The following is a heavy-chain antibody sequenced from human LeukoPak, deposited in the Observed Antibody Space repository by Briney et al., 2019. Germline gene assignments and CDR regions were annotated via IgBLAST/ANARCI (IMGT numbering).Heavy chain of an antibody. CDR1: GFTLSSYA. Sequence: PGGSLRLSCAASGFTLSSYAMSWVRQAPGKGLEWVSAISGSGAGKFYADSVKGRFTISRDNSENTPYLQMNGLRAEDTAVYYCAKPSGLSDAFEMWGQGTMVTVSS. V-gene: IGHV3-23*01. CDR3: AKPSGLSDAFEM. D-gene: IGHD1-26*01. CDR2: ISGSGAGK. J-gene: IGHJ3*02.